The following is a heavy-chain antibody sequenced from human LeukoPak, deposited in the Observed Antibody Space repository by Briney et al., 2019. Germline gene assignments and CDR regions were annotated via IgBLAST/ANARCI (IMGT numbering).Heavy chain of an antibody. V-gene: IGHV4-4*07. CDR3: ARENSGSYREFDC. J-gene: IGHJ4*02. CDR2: IYTSGST. D-gene: IGHD1-26*01. Sequence: SETLSLTCTVSGGSISSYYWSWIRQPAGKGLEWIGRIYTSGSTNYNASLKSRVSMSVDTSKNQCSLKLSSVTAADTAVFYCARENSGSYREFDCWGQGTLVTVSS. CDR1: GGSISSYY.